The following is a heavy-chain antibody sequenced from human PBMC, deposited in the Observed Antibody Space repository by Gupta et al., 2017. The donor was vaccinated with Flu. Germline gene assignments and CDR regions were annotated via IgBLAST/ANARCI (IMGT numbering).Heavy chain of an antibody. D-gene: IGHD2-2*01. CDR3: AKDGPWTASCPYYCYYMDV. Sequence: QMKLVESGGGVVQFGTSLRLSCAAPGFTFSAYGLHRVRQAPGKGLEWVADIASDGSHKDYADSVRGRFIISRDNSKNTLSLEMDSLRVEDTAIYYCAKDGPWTASCPYYCYYMDVWGKGTTVTVSS. V-gene: IGHV3-30*18. CDR1: GFTFSAYG. CDR2: IASDGSHK. J-gene: IGHJ6*03.